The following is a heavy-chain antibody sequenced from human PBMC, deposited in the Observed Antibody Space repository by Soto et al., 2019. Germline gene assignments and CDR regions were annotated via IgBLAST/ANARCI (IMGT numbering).Heavy chain of an antibody. CDR3: ARGRYGDY. Sequence: QVNLVQSGAEVKKPGASVKVSCKGSGYDFTTYGITWVRQAPGQGLEWMAWISAHNGNTDYAQKRQGRVTVTRYTSTSTAYMELRSLRSDDTAVYYCARGRYGDYWGQGALVTVSS. D-gene: IGHD1-1*01. CDR1: GYDFTTYG. V-gene: IGHV1-18*01. CDR2: ISAHNGNT. J-gene: IGHJ4*02.